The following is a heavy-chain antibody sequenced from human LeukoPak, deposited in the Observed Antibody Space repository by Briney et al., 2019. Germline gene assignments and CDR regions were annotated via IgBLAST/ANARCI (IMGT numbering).Heavy chain of an antibody. V-gene: IGHV4-39*07. CDR3: ARPYYYDSRIDP. Sequence: KPSETLSLTCTVSGGSISSSSYYWGWIRQPPGKGLEWIGSIYYSGSTYYNPSLKSRVTISVDTSKNQLSLKLSSVTAADTAVYYCARPYYYDSRIDPWGQGILVTVSS. CDR1: GGSISSSSYY. J-gene: IGHJ5*02. CDR2: IYYSGST. D-gene: IGHD3-22*01.